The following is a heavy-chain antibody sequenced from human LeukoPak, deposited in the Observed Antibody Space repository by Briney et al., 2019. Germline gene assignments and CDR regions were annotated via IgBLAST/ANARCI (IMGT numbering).Heavy chain of an antibody. J-gene: IGHJ6*04. D-gene: IGHD6-13*01. Sequence: ASVKVSCKASGDTFTSYGITWVRQAPGQGLECVGWISAYNGNTNYARNLQGRVTMTTDTSTTTAYMELRSLRSDDTAVYYCALYSSSPYYYAMDVWGKGTTVIVSS. CDR2: ISAYNGNT. CDR3: ALYSSSPYYYAMDV. CDR1: GDTFTSYG. V-gene: IGHV1-18*04.